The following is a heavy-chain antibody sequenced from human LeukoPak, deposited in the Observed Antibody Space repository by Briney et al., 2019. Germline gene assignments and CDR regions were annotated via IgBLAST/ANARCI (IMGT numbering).Heavy chain of an antibody. J-gene: IGHJ6*02. Sequence: PSETLSLTCTVSGGSISSSSYYWGCIRQSPGRGLECIGSIYYSGSTYYNPSLKSRVTISVDTSKNQFSLKLSSVTAADTAVYYCARSSMVRGVTHPYYYYYGMDVWGQGTTVTVSS. CDR1: GGSISSSSYY. CDR2: IYYSGST. V-gene: IGHV4-39*07. CDR3: ARSSMVRGVTHPYYYYYGMDV. D-gene: IGHD3-10*01.